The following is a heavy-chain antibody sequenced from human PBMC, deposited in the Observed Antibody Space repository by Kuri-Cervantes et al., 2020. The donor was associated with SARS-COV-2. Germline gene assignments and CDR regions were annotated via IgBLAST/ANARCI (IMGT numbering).Heavy chain of an antibody. CDR3: ARASSEIMITFGGVIGWFAP. V-gene: IGHV3-23*01. Sequence: GESLKISCAASGFTFSSYAMSWVRQAPGKGLEWVSAISGSGGSTYDADSVKGRVTISRDNSKNTLYLQMNSLRAEDTAVYYCARASSEIMITFGGVIGWFAPWGHGNPV. D-gene: IGHD3-16*01. J-gene: IGHJ5*02. CDR1: GFTFSSYA. CDR2: ISGSGGST.